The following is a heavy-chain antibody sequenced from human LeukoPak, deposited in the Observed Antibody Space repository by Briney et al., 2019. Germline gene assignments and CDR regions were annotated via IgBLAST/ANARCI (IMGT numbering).Heavy chain of an antibody. J-gene: IGHJ2*01. V-gene: IGHV4-39*07. D-gene: IGHD6-13*01. Sequence: SETLSLTCTVSGGSISSNNYYWSWIRQPPGKGLEWIGEINHSGSTNYNPSLKSRVTISVDTSKNQFSLKLSSVTAADTAVYYCARAPERSSWYWAGYWYFDLWGRGTLVTVSP. CDR2: INHSGST. CDR3: ARAPERSSWYWAGYWYFDL. CDR1: GGSISSNNYY.